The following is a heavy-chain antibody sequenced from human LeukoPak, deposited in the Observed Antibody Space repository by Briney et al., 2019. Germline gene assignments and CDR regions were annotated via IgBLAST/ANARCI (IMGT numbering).Heavy chain of an antibody. CDR2: INPNGGTT. Sequence: ASVKVSCKASGYRFTDYYVHWVRQAPGQGLEWMAWINPNGGTTNYAQKFQDRVTVITDTSISTAYMELSNLRSGDTAVYFCARTSDYYDYYFDYWGQGTAVTVSS. D-gene: IGHD1-26*01. CDR1: GYRFTDYY. V-gene: IGHV1-2*02. CDR3: ARTSDYYDYYFDY. J-gene: IGHJ4*02.